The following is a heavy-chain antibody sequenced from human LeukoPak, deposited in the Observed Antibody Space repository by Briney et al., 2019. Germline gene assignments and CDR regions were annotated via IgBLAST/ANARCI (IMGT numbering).Heavy chain of an antibody. Sequence: GGSLRLSCAASGFTFSTYWMSWVRQAPGKGLEWVANIKEDGSEKYYGDSVKGRFTISRDNAKNSLYLQMNSLRAEDTALYYCARMRYCSSTSCQYYMDVWGKGTTVTVSS. CDR2: IKEDGSEK. D-gene: IGHD2-2*01. J-gene: IGHJ6*03. CDR3: ARMRYCSSTSCQYYMDV. V-gene: IGHV3-7*03. CDR1: GFTFSTYW.